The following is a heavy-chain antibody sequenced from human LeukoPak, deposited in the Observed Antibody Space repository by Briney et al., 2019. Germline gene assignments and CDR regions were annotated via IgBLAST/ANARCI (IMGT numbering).Heavy chain of an antibody. D-gene: IGHD2-15*01. V-gene: IGHV4-59*01. J-gene: IGHJ6*04. CDR3: ARDVCSGGSCYPDV. CDR1: GGSISSYY. CDR2: IYYSEST. Sequence: SETLSLTCTVSGGSISSYYWSWIRQPPGKGLEWIGYIYYSESTNYNPSLKSRVTISVDTSKNQFSLKLSSVTAADTAVYYCARDVCSGGSCYPDVWGKGTTVTVSS.